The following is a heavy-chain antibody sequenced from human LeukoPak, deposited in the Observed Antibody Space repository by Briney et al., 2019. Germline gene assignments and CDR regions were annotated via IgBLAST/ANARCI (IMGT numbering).Heavy chain of an antibody. Sequence: ASVKVSCKASGYTFTGYYMHWVRQAPGQGLEWTGWINPNSGGTNYAQKFQGRVTMTRDTSISTAYMELSRLRSDDTAVYYCARGRFDGGNSNFDYWGQGTLVTVSS. J-gene: IGHJ4*02. V-gene: IGHV1-2*02. CDR2: INPNSGGT. D-gene: IGHD4-23*01. CDR1: GYTFTGYY. CDR3: ARGRFDGGNSNFDY.